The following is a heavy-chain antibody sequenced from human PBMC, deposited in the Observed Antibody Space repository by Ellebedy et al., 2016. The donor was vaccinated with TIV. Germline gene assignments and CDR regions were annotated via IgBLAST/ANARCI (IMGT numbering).Heavy chain of an antibody. CDR2: IYHSGSA. D-gene: IGHD3-22*01. V-gene: IGHV4-30-2*01. J-gene: IGHJ5*02. Sequence: SETLSLXXAVSGGSISSSGYSWSWIRQPPGKGLEWVGYIYHSGSASYNPSLKSRVTISVDRPKNQFSVRLNSVTAADTAVYYCARVRNYYDSSGYYWPYNWFDPWGQGTLVTVSS. CDR1: GGSISSSGYS. CDR3: ARVRNYYDSSGYYWPYNWFDP.